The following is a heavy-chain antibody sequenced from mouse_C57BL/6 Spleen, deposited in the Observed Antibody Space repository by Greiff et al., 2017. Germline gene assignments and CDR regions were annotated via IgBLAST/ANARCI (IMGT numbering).Heavy chain of an antibody. J-gene: IGHJ2*01. CDR1: GYTFTSYW. D-gene: IGHD1-1*01. V-gene: IGHV1-7*01. CDR3: ASYGSSPYYFDY. Sequence: QVQLQQSGAELAKPGASVKLSCKASGYTFTSYWMHWVKPRPGQGLEWIGYINPSSGYTKYNQKFKDKATLTADKSSSTAYMQLSSLTYEDSAFYYCASYGSSPYYFDYWGQGTTLTVSS. CDR2: INPSSGYT.